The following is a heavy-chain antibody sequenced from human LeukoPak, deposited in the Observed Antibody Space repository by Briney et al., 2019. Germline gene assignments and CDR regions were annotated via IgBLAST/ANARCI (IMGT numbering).Heavy chain of an antibody. D-gene: IGHD3-22*01. J-gene: IGHJ4*02. CDR2: ISSSSSYI. CDR1: GFTFSSYA. CDR3: ARDFSGPYYDSSGYYFDY. Sequence: GGSLRLSCAASGFTFSSYAMSWVRQAPGKGLEWVSSISSSSSYIYYADSVKGRFTISRDNAKNSLYLQMNSLRAEDMAVYYCARDFSGPYYDSSGYYFDYWGQGTLVTVSS. V-gene: IGHV3-21*01.